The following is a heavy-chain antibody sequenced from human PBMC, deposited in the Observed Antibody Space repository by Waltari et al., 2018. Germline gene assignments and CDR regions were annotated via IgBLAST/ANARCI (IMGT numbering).Heavy chain of an antibody. Sequence: EVQLVESGGGLVQPGGSLRLSCKASGFSFSTSWMSWVGMAPGKGLEWVASIREDGSDKYYVDSVKGRFTISRDNAKTSLYLQMNSLRAEDTAVYFCANSPVESGATGSVKPWGFDYWGQGNLVTVSS. D-gene: IGHD2-2*01. CDR2: IREDGSDK. V-gene: IGHV3-7*01. CDR3: ANSPVESGATGSVKPWGFDY. J-gene: IGHJ4*02. CDR1: GFSFSTSW.